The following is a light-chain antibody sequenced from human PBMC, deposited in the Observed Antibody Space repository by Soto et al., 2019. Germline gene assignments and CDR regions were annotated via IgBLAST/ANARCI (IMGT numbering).Light chain of an antibody. CDR2: SNY. J-gene: IGLJ1*01. V-gene: IGLV1-44*01. Sequence: QSALTQPPSASGTPGQRVTISCSGSSSNIGSNTVNWYQHLPGTAPKLLIYSNYQRPSGVPDRFSGSKSGTSASLVISGLQSEDEAGYYCAAWDDSPNGHYVFGTGTKVTVL. CDR3: AAWDDSPNGHYV. CDR1: SSNIGSNT.